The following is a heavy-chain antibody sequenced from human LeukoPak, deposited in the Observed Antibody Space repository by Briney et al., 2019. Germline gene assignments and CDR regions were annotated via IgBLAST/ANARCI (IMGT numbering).Heavy chain of an antibody. Sequence: GGSPRLSCAASGFTFFGYEMNWVRQAPGKGLGWVSYISSSGSTIYYADSVKGRFTISRDNAKNSLYLQMNSLRAEDTAVYYCARSGGLDTRYSYGYWGQGTLVTVSS. CDR3: ARSGGLDTRYSYGY. CDR1: GFTFFGYE. D-gene: IGHD5-18*01. CDR2: ISSSGSTI. V-gene: IGHV3-48*03. J-gene: IGHJ4*02.